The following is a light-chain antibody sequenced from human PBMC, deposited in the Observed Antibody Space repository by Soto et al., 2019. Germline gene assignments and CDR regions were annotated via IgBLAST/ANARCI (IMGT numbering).Light chain of an antibody. CDR1: QSVGGS. Sequence: ETALTQSPGTLSLSPGERATLSCRASQSVGGSLAWYRQRPGQAPRLLVYHTSNRATGIPDRFSASGSGTDFTLTISRLEPEDFAVYYCQQYESSPRTFGQGTKVEIK. CDR2: HTS. J-gene: IGKJ1*01. V-gene: IGKV3-20*01. CDR3: QQYESSPRT.